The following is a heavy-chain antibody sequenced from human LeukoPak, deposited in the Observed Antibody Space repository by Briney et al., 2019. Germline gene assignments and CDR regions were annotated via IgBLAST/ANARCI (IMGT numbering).Heavy chain of an antibody. CDR1: GGSISSYY. Sequence: SETLSLTCTVSGGSISSYYWSWIRQPPGKGLEWIGYIYYSGNTNYNPSLKSRVTISVDTSKNQFSLKLSSVTAADTAVYYCATGFAPSGYYPYWYFDLWAAAPWSLSPQ. J-gene: IGHJ2*01. V-gene: IGHV4-59*01. CDR2: IYYSGNT. D-gene: IGHD3-22*01. CDR3: ATGFAPSGYYPYWYFDL.